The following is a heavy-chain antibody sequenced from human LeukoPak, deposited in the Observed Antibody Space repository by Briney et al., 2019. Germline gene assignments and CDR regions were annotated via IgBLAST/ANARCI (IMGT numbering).Heavy chain of an antibody. CDR2: INGSGGST. V-gene: IGHV3-23*01. CDR3: AKDWGTYYYDSSGYPPVFDI. J-gene: IGHJ3*02. D-gene: IGHD3-22*01. CDR1: GFTFSNSA. Sequence: GGSLRISCTASGFTFSNSAMSWVRQAPGKGLEWVSDINGSGGSTYYADSVKGRFTISRDNSKNTLYLQMNSLRAEDTAVYYCAKDWGTYYYDSSGYPPVFDIWGQGTMVTVSS.